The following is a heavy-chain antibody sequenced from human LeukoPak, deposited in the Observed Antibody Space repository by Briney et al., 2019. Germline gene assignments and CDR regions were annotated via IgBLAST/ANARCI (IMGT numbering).Heavy chain of an antibody. CDR1: GYTFTGYY. Sequence: GASVKVSCKASGYTFTGYYMHWVRQAPGQGLEWMGWINPKSGGTNYAQNFQGRVTMTRDTSISTAYMELSRLTSDDTAVYYCARDERYYYGSGRPFDYWGQGTLVTVSS. CDR3: ARDERYYYGSGRPFDY. V-gene: IGHV1-2*02. J-gene: IGHJ4*02. D-gene: IGHD3-10*01. CDR2: INPKSGGT.